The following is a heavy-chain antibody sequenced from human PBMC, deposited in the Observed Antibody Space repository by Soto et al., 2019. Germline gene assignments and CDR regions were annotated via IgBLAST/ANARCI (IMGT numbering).Heavy chain of an antibody. V-gene: IGHV3-23*01. D-gene: IGHD6-13*01. CDR2: ITGSGGGT. Sequence: EVQLLESGGGLVQPGGSLRLSCAASGCTFSNYAMTWVRQAPGKGLEWVSVITGSGGGTYFVDSVKGRFTISRDNSENTVYLQMNSLRAEDTAVYYCAKRPLTAAGFDYWGQGTLVTVSS. J-gene: IGHJ4*02. CDR1: GCTFSNYA. CDR3: AKRPLTAAGFDY.